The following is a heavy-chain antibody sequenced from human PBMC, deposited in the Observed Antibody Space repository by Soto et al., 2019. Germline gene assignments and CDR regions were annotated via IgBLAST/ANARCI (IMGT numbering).Heavy chain of an antibody. CDR1: GGSITSGGYY. J-gene: IGHJ6*02. V-gene: IGHV4-31*03. D-gene: IGHD1-26*01. CDR3: AREQEIPGTGDYYYYGMDV. CDR2: IYYSGST. Sequence: KPSETLSLTCTVSGGSITSGGYYWSWIRQYPGKGLDWIGYIYYSGSTYYNPSLKSRVTISVDTSKNQFSLKLSSVTAADTAVYYCAREQEIPGTGDYYYYGMDVWGQGTTVTVSS.